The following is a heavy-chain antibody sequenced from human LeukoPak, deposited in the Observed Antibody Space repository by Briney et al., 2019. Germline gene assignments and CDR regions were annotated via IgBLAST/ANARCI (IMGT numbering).Heavy chain of an antibody. Sequence: ASVKVSCKASGYTFTGYYMHWVRQAPGQGLEWMGWINPNSGGTNYAQKFQGRVTMTRDTSISTAYMELSRLRSDDTAVYYCARVIYSSSWSDYWRQGTLVTVSS. V-gene: IGHV1-2*02. CDR3: ARVIYSSSWSDY. CDR1: GYTFTGYY. J-gene: IGHJ4*02. D-gene: IGHD6-13*01. CDR2: INPNSGGT.